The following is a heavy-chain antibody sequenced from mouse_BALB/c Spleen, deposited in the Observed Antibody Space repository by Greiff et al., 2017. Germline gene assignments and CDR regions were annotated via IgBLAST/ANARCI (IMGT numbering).Heavy chain of an antibody. CDR3: ARVAVRYYAMDY. CDR1: GFSLTGYG. V-gene: IGHV2-6-7*01. Sequence: VQLKESGPGLVAPSQSLSITCTVSGFSLTGYGVNWVRQPPGKGLEWLGMIWGDGSTDYNSALKSRLSISKDNSKSQVFLNMNSLQTDDTARYYWARVAVRYYAMDYWGQGTSVTVSS. D-gene: IGHD2-14*01. CDR2: IWGDGST. J-gene: IGHJ4*01.